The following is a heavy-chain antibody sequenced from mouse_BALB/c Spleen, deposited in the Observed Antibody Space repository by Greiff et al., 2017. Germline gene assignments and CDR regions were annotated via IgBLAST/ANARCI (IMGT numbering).Heavy chain of an antibody. CDR1: GYTFSTYW. CDR2: INPSTGYT. V-gene: IGHV1-7*01. D-gene: IGHD4-1*01. CDR3: ARSRVGRYYFDY. J-gene: IGHJ2*01. Sequence: QVQLQQSGAELAKPGASVKMSCKASGYTFSTYWMHWIKQRPGQGLEWIVYINPSTGYTEYNQKFKDKATLTADKSSSTAYMQLISLTSEDSAVYYCARSRVGRYYFDYWGQGTTLTVSS.